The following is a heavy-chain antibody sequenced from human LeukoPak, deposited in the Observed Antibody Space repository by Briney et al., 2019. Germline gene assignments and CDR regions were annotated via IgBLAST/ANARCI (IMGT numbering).Heavy chain of an antibody. CDR3: ARDSAREVWFGDRCGHYYYYMDV. CDR2: IIPIFGTA. CDR1: GGTFSSYA. Sequence: SVKVSCKASGGTFSSYAISWVRQAPGQGLEWMGGIIPIFGTANYAQKFQGRVTITADESTSTAYMELSSLRSEDTAVYYCARDSAREVWFGDRCGHYYYYMDVWGKGTTVTISS. V-gene: IGHV1-69*13. J-gene: IGHJ6*03. D-gene: IGHD3-10*01.